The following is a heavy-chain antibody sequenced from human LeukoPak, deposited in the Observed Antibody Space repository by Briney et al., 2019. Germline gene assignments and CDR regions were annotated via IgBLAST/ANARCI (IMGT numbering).Heavy chain of an antibody. D-gene: IGHD3-3*01. CDR2: INHSGST. CDR3: ARAYYDFWSGRYFDY. CDR1: GGSFSGYY. V-gene: IGHV4-34*01. J-gene: IGHJ4*02. Sequence: SETLSLTCAVYGGSFSGYYWSWIRQPPGKGLEWIAEINHSGSTNYNPSLKSRVTISVDTSKNQFSLKLSSVTAADTAVYYCARAYYDFWSGRYFDYWGQGTLVTVSS.